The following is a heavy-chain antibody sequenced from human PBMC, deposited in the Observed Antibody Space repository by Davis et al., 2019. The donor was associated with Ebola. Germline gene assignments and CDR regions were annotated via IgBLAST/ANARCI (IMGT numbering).Heavy chain of an antibody. CDR3: ARDRSYYDSSGYPY. D-gene: IGHD3-22*01. CDR1: GFTFSGSA. Sequence: GESLKISCAASGFTFSGSAMHWVRQAPGKGLEWVAVIWYDGSNKYYADSVKGRFTISRDNSKNTLYLQMNSLRAEDTAVYYCARDRSYYDSSGYPYWGQGTLVTVSS. CDR2: IWYDGSNK. V-gene: IGHV3-33*08. J-gene: IGHJ4*02.